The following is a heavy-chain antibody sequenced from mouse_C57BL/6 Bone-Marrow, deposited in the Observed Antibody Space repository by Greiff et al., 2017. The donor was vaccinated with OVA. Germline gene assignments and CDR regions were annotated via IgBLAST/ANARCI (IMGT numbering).Heavy chain of an antibody. CDR1: GYTFTSYW. Sequence: QVQLQQPGAELVKPGASVKLSCKASGYTFTSYWMHWVKQRPGQGLEWIGWIYPRDGSTKYNEKFKGKATLTVDTSSSTAYMELHSLTSEDSAVYFCAREAYVYGSSYDFDYWGQGTTLTVSS. CDR2: IYPRDGST. D-gene: IGHD1-1*01. J-gene: IGHJ2*01. CDR3: AREAYVYGSSYDFDY. V-gene: IGHV1-85*01.